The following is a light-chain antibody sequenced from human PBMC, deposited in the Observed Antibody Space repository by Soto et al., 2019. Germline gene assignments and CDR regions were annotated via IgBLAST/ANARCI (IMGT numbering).Light chain of an antibody. J-gene: IGLJ1*01. CDR3: SSYTSSSSPDV. Sequence: QSALTQPASVSGSPGQSITISCTGTSSDVGGYNYVSWYQQHPDKAPKLMIYEVSNRPSGVSNRFSGSKSGNTASLTISGLQAEDEADYYCSSYTSSSSPDVFGTGTKGTDL. V-gene: IGLV2-14*01. CDR2: EVS. CDR1: SSDVGGYNY.